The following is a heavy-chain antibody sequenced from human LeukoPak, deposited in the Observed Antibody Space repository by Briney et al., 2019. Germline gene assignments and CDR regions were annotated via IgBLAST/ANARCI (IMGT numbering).Heavy chain of an antibody. D-gene: IGHD2-2*01. CDR3: ARGVVPAAMWSWWFDP. V-gene: IGHV3-74*01. CDR1: GFTFSSYW. CDR2: IASDGSST. Sequence: GGSLRLSCAASGFTFSSYWMNWVRQAPGKGLVWVSRIASDGSSTTYADSVKGRFSISRDNAKNTLYLQMNSLRVEDTAVYYCARGVVPAAMWSWWFDPWGQGTLVTVSS. J-gene: IGHJ5*02.